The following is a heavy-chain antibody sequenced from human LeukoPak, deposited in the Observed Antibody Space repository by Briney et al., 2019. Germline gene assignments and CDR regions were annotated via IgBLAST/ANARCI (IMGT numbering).Heavy chain of an antibody. J-gene: IGHJ4*02. CDR1: GFTFSTYA. Sequence: GGSLRLSCAASGFTFSTYAMHWVRQAPGKGLEYISSISSDGGSTYYADSVKGRFIISRDNSKNTLYLQMGRLRAEDMAVYYCARSNNIVGATYFDYWGQGTLVTVSS. CDR3: ARSNNIVGATYFDY. CDR2: ISSDGGST. V-gene: IGHV3-64*02. D-gene: IGHD1-26*01.